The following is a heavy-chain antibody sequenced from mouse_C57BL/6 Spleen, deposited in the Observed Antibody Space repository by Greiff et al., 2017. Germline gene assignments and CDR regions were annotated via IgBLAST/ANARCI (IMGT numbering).Heavy chain of an antibody. D-gene: IGHD1-1*01. J-gene: IGHJ4*01. CDR2: IYPGDGDT. CDR3: ARGYYGSSYYAMDY. Sequence: QVQLQQSGAELVKPGASVKISCKASGYAFSSYWMNWVKQRPGKGLEWIGQIYPGDGDTNYNGKFKGKATLTADKSSSTAYMQLSSLTSEDSAVXFCARGYYGSSYYAMDYWGQGTSVTVSS. CDR1: GYAFSSYW. V-gene: IGHV1-80*01.